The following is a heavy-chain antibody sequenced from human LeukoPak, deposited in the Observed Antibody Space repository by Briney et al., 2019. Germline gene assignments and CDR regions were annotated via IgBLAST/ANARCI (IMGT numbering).Heavy chain of an antibody. Sequence: GASVKVSCKASGYTFTSYDISWVRQAPGQGLEWMGWISTYNDNTHYAQKLQGRVTMTTDTSTSTVYMELKSLRSDDTAVYYCARDRSQGEQWLPAFDYWGQGTLVTVSS. D-gene: IGHD6-19*01. CDR2: ISTYNDNT. J-gene: IGHJ4*02. CDR1: GYTFTSYD. V-gene: IGHV1-18*01. CDR3: ARDRSQGEQWLPAFDY.